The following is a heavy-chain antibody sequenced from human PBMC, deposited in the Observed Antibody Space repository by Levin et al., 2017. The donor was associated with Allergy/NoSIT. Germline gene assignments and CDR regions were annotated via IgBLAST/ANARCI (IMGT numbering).Heavy chain of an antibody. V-gene: IGHV1-18*01. CDR1: GYTFNNYG. D-gene: IGHD4-11*01. Sequence: ASVKISCKASGYTFNNYGINWVRQAPGQGLEWMGWISAYNGHTNYIQSLQGRVTMTTDTSASTAFMQLRSLTSDDTAVYYCARRQLLGGWSFGYWGQGTLVVVPS. CDR2: ISAYNGHT. CDR3: ARRQLLGGWSFGY. J-gene: IGHJ4*02.